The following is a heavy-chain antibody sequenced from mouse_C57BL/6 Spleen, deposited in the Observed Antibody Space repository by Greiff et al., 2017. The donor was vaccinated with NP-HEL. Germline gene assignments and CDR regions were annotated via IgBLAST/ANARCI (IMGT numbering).Heavy chain of an antibody. CDR1: GYTFTSYW. CDR2: IDPSDSYT. J-gene: IGHJ3*01. V-gene: IGHV1-50*01. Sequence: QVQLQQPGAELVKPGASVKLSCKVSGYTFTSYWMQWVKPRPGQGLEWIGEIDPSDSYTNYNQKFKGKATLTVDTSSSTAYMQLSSLTSDDSAVYYCANYGSSPFAYWGQGTLVTVSA. D-gene: IGHD1-1*01. CDR3: ANYGSSPFAY.